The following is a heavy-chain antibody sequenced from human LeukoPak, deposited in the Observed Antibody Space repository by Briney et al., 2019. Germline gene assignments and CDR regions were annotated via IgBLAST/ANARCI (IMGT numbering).Heavy chain of an antibody. V-gene: IGHV4-59*01. CDR2: IFHTGST. D-gene: IGHD4-23*01. CDR1: GGSISSCY. Sequence: PSETLSLTCSVSGGSISSCYWSWIRQPPGKGLEWIGYIFHTGSTNYNPSLKSRVTMSVDTSKNQVSLRLSSVTAADTAVYYCAKIRSGGGSFDVWGQGAMVTVSS. J-gene: IGHJ3*01. CDR3: AKIRSGGGSFDV.